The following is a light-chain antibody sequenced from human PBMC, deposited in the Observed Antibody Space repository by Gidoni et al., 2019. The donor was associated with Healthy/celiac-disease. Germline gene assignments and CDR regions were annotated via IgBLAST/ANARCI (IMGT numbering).Light chain of an antibody. CDR2: GAS. CDR3: QQYNNWPPIT. CDR1: QSVSSN. Sequence: ELLMTPSPATLSLSPGERATLSCRASQSVSSNLAWYQQKPGQAPRLLIYGASTRATGIPARFSGSGSGTEFTLTISSLQSEDFAVYYCQQYNNWPPITFGQGTRLEIK. V-gene: IGKV3-15*01. J-gene: IGKJ5*01.